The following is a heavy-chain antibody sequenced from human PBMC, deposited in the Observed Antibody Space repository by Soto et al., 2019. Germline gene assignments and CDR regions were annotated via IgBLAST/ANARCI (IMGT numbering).Heavy chain of an antibody. CDR1: GFTFSSYA. J-gene: IGHJ4*02. V-gene: IGHV3-23*01. CDR3: AKACCSSGWYEPDYFDY. D-gene: IGHD6-19*01. CDR2: ISGSGGST. Sequence: PGGSLRLSCAASGFTFSSYAMSWVRQAPGKGLEWVSAISGSGGSTYYADSVKGRFTISRDNSKNTLYLQMNSLRAEDTAVYYCAKACCSSGWYEPDYFDYWGQGTLVTVSS.